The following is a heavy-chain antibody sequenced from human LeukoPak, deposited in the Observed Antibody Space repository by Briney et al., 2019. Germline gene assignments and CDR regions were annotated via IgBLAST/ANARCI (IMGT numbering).Heavy chain of an antibody. D-gene: IGHD3-22*01. CDR3: ASYYDSSGYYYVDY. Sequence: GGSLRLSCAASGFTFSSYSMNWVRQAPGKGLEWVSSISSSSYIYYADSVKGRFTISRDNAKNSLYLQMNSLRAEDTAVYYCASYYDSSGYYYVDYWGQGTLVTVSS. CDR2: ISSSSYI. CDR1: GFTFSSYS. J-gene: IGHJ4*02. V-gene: IGHV3-21*01.